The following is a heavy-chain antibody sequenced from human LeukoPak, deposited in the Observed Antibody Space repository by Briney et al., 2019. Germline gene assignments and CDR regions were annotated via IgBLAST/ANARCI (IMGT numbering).Heavy chain of an antibody. CDR3: ARVQGVCNSTTCFVGIADV. D-gene: IGHD2-2*01. CDR1: GFMFRDYS. CDR2: ISSRGSTI. Sequence: PGGSLRLSCVGSGFMFRDYSMNWVRQAPGKGLEWVSYISSRGSTIYYADSVKSRLTISRDNAKNSLFLQMNGLRDEDTAMYYCARVQGVCNSTTCFVGIADVGSKGTTVIVSS. V-gene: IGHV3-48*02. J-gene: IGHJ6*04.